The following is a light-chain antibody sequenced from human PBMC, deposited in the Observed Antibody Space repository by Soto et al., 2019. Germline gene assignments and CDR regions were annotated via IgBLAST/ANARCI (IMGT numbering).Light chain of an antibody. Sequence: EMVLTQSPVTLSVSPGEGATLSCRASQSVGSSLAWYQQKPGQPPRILIFGASTRVTGVPARFSGSGSGTEFTLTITRLQSDDFAVYYCLQYNNWPEYTFGQGTKVDIK. CDR1: QSVGSS. V-gene: IGKV3-15*01. J-gene: IGKJ2*01. CDR3: LQYNNWPEYT. CDR2: GAS.